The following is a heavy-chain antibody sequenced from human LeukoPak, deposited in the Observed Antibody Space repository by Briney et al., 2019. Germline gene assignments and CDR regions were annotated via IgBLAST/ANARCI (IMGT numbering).Heavy chain of an antibody. Sequence: PSETLSLTCTVSGGSISSGGYYWSWIRQPPGKGLEWIGYIYHSGSTYYNPSLKSRVTISVDTSKNQFSLKLSSVTAADTAVYYCARELYGDGDAFDIWGQGTMVTVSS. CDR1: GGSISSGGYY. D-gene: IGHD4-17*01. J-gene: IGHJ3*02. V-gene: IGHV4-30-2*05. CDR3: ARELYGDGDAFDI. CDR2: IYHSGST.